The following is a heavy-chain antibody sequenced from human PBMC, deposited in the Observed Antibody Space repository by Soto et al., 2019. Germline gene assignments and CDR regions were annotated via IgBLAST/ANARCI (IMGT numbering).Heavy chain of an antibody. CDR3: ARYPWAADY. J-gene: IGHJ4*02. D-gene: IGHD2-15*01. CDR1: GFTVSTKY. CDR2: IYRGGRT. Sequence: EVQLVESGGGLVQPGGSLRLSCAASGFTVSTKYISWVLQAPGKGLEWVSVIYRGGRTFYADSVRGRFTRCRDNSKNTVNLQMNSLSAEDTVVYYCARYPWAADYWGQGTLVTVSS. V-gene: IGHV3-66*01.